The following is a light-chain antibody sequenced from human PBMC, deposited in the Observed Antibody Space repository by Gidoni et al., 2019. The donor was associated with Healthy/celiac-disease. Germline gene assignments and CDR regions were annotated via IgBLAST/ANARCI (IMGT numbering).Light chain of an antibody. CDR2: RNN. Sequence: QSVLTQPPSASGTPGQRVTISCSGSSSNIGSNYVYWYQQLPGTAPKLLIYRNNQRPSGVPDRFSGSKSGTSASLAISVLRSEDEAEYYCAAWDDSLSGWVFGGGTKLTVL. J-gene: IGLJ3*02. CDR1: SSNIGSNY. V-gene: IGLV1-47*01. CDR3: AAWDDSLSGWV.